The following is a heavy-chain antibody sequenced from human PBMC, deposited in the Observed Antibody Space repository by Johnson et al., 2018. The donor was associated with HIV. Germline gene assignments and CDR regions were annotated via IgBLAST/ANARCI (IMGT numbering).Heavy chain of an antibody. J-gene: IGHJ3*02. D-gene: IGHD1-14*01. CDR3: ARGPKNPGLDAFDI. CDR2: IAASGDST. CDR1: GFTFNTYV. V-gene: IGHV3-23*04. Sequence: VQLVESGGGLVQRGGSLRFSCAASGFTFNTYVMNWVRQAPGKGLEWVSLIAASGDSTYYADSVRGRFTISRDNGKNSLHLQLNSLRADDTAVYYCARGPKNPGLDAFDIWGQGTMVTVSS.